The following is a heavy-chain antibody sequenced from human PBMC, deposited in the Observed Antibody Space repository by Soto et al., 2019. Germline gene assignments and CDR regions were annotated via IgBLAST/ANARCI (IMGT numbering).Heavy chain of an antibody. CDR2: IRSKANSYAT. CDR3: TRHGYYDSRDY. D-gene: IGHD3-22*01. V-gene: IGHV3-73*02. Sequence: EVQLVESGGGLVQPGGSLKLSCAASGFTFSGSAMHWVRQASGKGLECVGRIRSKANSYATAYAASVKGRFTISRDDSKNTAYLQMNSLKTEDTAVYYCTRHGYYDSRDYWGQGTLVTVSS. CDR1: GFTFSGSA. J-gene: IGHJ4*02.